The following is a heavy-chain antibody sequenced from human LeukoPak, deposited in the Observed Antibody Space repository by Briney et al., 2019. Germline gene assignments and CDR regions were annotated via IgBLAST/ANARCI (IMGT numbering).Heavy chain of an antibody. Sequence: SVKVSCKASGGTFSSCAISWVRQAPGQGLEWMGGIIPIFGTANYAQKFQGRVTITADESTSTAYMELSSLRSKDTAVYYCATPRAEYQLLYVHAFDIWGQGTMVTVSS. D-gene: IGHD2-2*02. CDR2: IIPIFGTA. CDR1: GGTFSSCA. CDR3: ATPRAEYQLLYVHAFDI. V-gene: IGHV1-69*01. J-gene: IGHJ3*02.